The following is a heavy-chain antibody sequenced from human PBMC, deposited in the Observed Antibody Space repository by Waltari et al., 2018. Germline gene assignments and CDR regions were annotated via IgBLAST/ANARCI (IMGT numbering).Heavy chain of an antibody. CDR3: ASQDITGGYFDY. J-gene: IGHJ4*02. D-gene: IGHD7-27*01. Sequence: QVQLQESGPGLVKPSQTLYLTCTASGASISSDDYYWSWIRQPPGKGLEWIGHIFYSGSTYFNPSLKSRVTMSLDTSKHQFSLKLSSVTAADTAVYYCASQDITGGYFDYWGQGTLVTVSS. CDR2: IFYSGST. V-gene: IGHV4-30-4*08. CDR1: GASISSDDYY.